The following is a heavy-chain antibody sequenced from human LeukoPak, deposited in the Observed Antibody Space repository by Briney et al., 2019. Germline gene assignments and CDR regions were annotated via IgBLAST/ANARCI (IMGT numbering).Heavy chain of an antibody. Sequence: PGGSLRLSCAASGFTFSSYGMHWVRQAPGKGLEWVAVIWYDGSNKYYADSVKGQFTIPRDNSKNTLYLQMNSLRAEDTAVYYCARDYYDSSGYYYPNFDYWGQGTLVTVSS. CDR3: ARDYYDSSGYYYPNFDY. J-gene: IGHJ4*02. CDR1: GFTFSSYG. CDR2: IWYDGSNK. D-gene: IGHD3-22*01. V-gene: IGHV3-33*01.